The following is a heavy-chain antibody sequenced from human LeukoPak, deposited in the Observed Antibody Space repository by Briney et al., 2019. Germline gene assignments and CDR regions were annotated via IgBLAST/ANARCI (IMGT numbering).Heavy chain of an antibody. CDR3: AKHYGSGTYYNYFTY. D-gene: IGHD3-10*01. V-gene: IGHV3-23*01. Sequence: AGGSLRLSCAASGFSFSSYALSWVRQAPGRGLEWVSAISDSGGRTYYADFVKGRFTISRDNSENTLFLQMSSLRAEDTATYYCAKHYGSGTYYNYFTYCGQGTLVSVSS. CDR1: GFSFSSYA. CDR2: ISDSGGRT. J-gene: IGHJ4*02.